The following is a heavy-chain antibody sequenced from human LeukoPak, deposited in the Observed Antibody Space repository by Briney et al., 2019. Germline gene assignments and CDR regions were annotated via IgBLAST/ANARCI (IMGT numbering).Heavy chain of an antibody. V-gene: IGHV3-7*01. Sequence: GGSLRLSCEASGFSFSSYWMDWVRQAPGKGLEWVANIKQDGSEKHCLDSVKGRFTISRDNAQNSLYLQMNSLRVEDTAVYYCTRSLDYWGQGILVTVSS. CDR3: TRSLDY. CDR1: GFSFSSYW. J-gene: IGHJ4*02. CDR2: IKQDGSEK. D-gene: IGHD3-16*01.